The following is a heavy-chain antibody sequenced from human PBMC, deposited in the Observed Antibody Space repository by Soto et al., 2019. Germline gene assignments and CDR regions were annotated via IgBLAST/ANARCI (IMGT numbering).Heavy chain of an antibody. Sequence: HPGGSLRLSCAASGFTCSSYAMSWVRQAPGKGLEWVSVIRSSGDRTYYADSVKGRFTISRDNSKNTLYMQMNSLRAEDTAVYYCAKQQGPGTPYYYAMDVWGQGTTVTVSS. J-gene: IGHJ6*02. CDR1: GFTCSSYA. CDR2: IRSSGDRT. V-gene: IGHV3-23*01. D-gene: IGHD1-1*01. CDR3: AKQQGPGTPYYYAMDV.